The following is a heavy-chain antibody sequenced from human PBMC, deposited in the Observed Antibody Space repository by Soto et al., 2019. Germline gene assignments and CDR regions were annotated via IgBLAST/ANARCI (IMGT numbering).Heavy chain of an antibody. CDR2: IYYSGST. CDR1: GGSISSGGYY. J-gene: IGHJ4*02. Sequence: QVQLQESGPGLVKPSQTLSLTCTVSGGSISSGGYYWSWIRQHPGKGLEWIGYIYYSGSTYYNPSLKSXXTXSXVTSKNQFSLKLSSVTAADTAVYYCARAKVATRIDYWGQGTLVTVSS. V-gene: IGHV4-31*03. CDR3: ARAKVATRIDY. D-gene: IGHD5-12*01.